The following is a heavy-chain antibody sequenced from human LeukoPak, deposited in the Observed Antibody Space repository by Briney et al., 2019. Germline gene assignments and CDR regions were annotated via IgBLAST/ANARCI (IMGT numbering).Heavy chain of an antibody. Sequence: GSLRLSRAASGFTFSSYWMSWVRQAPGKGLEWVANIKQDGSEKYYVDSVKGRFTISRDNAKNSLYLQLNSLRAEDTAVYYCARDRGYYDSSGYYYWGQGTLVTVSS. V-gene: IGHV3-7*01. J-gene: IGHJ4*02. D-gene: IGHD3-22*01. CDR3: ARDRGYYDSSGYYY. CDR2: IKQDGSEK. CDR1: GFTFSSYW.